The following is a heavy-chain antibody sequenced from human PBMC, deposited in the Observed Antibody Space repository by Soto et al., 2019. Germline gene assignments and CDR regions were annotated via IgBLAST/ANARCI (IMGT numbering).Heavy chain of an antibody. D-gene: IGHD3-22*01. J-gene: IGHJ6*02. CDR2: IYYSGST. V-gene: IGHV4-59*01. CDR3: ARDGLGGYYDSSGYNTPYGMDV. Sequence: SETLSLTCTVSGGSISSYYWSWIRQPPGKGLEWIGYIYYSGSTNYNPSLKSRVTISVDTSKNQFSLKLSSVTAADTAVYYRARDGLGGYYDSSGYNTPYGMDVWGQGTTVTVSS. CDR1: GGSISSYY.